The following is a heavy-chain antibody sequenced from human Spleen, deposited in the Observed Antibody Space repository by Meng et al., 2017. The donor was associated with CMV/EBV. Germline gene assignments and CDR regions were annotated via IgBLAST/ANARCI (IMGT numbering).Heavy chain of an antibody. D-gene: IGHD3-22*01. Sequence: GGSLRLSCAASGFTVSSNYMSWVRQAPVKGLEWVSVIYSGGSTYYADSVKGRFTISRDNSKNTLYLQMNSLRAEDTAVYYCARAFYDREQGAFDIWGQGTMVTVSS. CDR3: ARAFYDREQGAFDI. V-gene: IGHV3-53*01. CDR2: IYSGGST. CDR1: GFTVSSNY. J-gene: IGHJ3*02.